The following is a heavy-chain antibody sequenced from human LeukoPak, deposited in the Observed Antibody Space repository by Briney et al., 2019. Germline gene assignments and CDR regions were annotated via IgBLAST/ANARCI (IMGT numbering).Heavy chain of an antibody. V-gene: IGHV1-2*02. D-gene: IGHD3-16*02. CDR1: GYTFTGYY. Sequence: ASVKVSCKASGYTFTGYYMHWVRQAPGQGLEWMGWINPNSGGTNYAQKFQGRVTMTRDTSISTAYMELSRLRSDDTAVYYCARDKARRSSSLGYWGQGTLVTVSS. CDR2: INPNSGGT. CDR3: ARDKARRSSSLGY. J-gene: IGHJ4*02.